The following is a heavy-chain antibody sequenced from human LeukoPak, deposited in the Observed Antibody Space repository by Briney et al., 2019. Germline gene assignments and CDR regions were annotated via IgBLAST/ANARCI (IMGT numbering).Heavy chain of an antibody. CDR2: INPSSGGT. CDR1: VYTFTDYY. J-gene: IGHJ4*02. D-gene: IGHD3-22*01. V-gene: IGHV1-2*02. CDR3: ARLSYTGSGYPFDY. Sequence: ASVNVSYKASVYTFTDYYIHWVRQAPGRGLEGMGWINPSSGGTNYAQRFQGRVTMARDTSISTAYMELSRLISDDTAVYYCARLSYTGSGYPFDYWGQGTLVTVSS.